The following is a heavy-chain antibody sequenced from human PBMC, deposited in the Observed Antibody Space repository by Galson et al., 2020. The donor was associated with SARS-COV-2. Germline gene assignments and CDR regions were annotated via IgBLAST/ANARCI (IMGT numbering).Heavy chain of an antibody. CDR3: AKTRDWYFDL. V-gene: IGHV3-23*01. CDR1: GFTFSSYA. CDR2: MSGGGGSI. J-gene: IGHJ2*01. Sequence: GESLKISCAASGFTFSSYAMSWVRQAPGKGLEWVSTMSGGGGSIYHADSVKGRFTISRDNSNNTLYLQMNSLRAEDTAVYYCAKTRDWYFDLWGRGTLVTVSS.